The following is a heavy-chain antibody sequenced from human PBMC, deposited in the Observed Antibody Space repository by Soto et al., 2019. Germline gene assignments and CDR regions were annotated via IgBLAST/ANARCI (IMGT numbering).Heavy chain of an antibody. CDR1: GYTLTELS. V-gene: IGHV1-24*01. J-gene: IGHJ3*02. D-gene: IGHD3-22*01. Sequence: ASVKVSCNVSGYTLTELSMHWVRQAPGKGLEWMGGFDPEDGETIYAQKFQGRVTMTEDTSTDTAYMELSSLRSEDTAVYYCATDYYDSSGRAFDIWGQGTMVTVSS. CDR3: ATDYYDSSGRAFDI. CDR2: FDPEDGET.